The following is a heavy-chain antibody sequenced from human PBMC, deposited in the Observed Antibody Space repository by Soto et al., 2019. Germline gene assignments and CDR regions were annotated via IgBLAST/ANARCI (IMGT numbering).Heavy chain of an antibody. CDR2: ISYDGSNK. D-gene: IGHD4-17*01. J-gene: IGHJ6*02. CDR1: GFTFSSYG. CDR3: AKDYYDYGDYGRRGGMDV. Sequence: QVQLVESGGGVVQPGRSLRLSCAASGFTFSSYGMHWVRQAPGKGLEWVAVISYDGSNKYYADSVKGRFTISRDNSTNTLYMQMNSLRAEDTAVYYCAKDYYDYGDYGRRGGMDVWGQGTTVTVSS. V-gene: IGHV3-30*18.